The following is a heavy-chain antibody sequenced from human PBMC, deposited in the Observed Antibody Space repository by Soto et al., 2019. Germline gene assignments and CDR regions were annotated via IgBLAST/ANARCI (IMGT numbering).Heavy chain of an antibody. CDR3: ARAGGTYYDFWSGYMNWFDP. CDR1: GGSISSGDYY. CDR2: IHYSGST. J-gene: IGHJ5*02. Sequence: SETLSLTCTVSGGSISSGDYYWSWIRQPPGKGLEWIGYIHYSGSTYYNPSLKSRVTISVDTSKNQFSLKLSSVTAADTAVYHCARAGGTYYDFWSGYMNWFDPWGQGTLVTVSS. D-gene: IGHD3-3*01. V-gene: IGHV4-30-4*01.